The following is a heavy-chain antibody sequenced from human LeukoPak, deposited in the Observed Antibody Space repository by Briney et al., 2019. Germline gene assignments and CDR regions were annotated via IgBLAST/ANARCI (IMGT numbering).Heavy chain of an antibody. CDR1: GFTFSSYA. V-gene: IGHV3-23*01. J-gene: IGHJ4*02. Sequence: ESGGSLRLSCAASGFTFSSYAMSWVRQAPGKGLEWVSAISGSGGSTYYADSVKGRFTISRDNSKNTLYLQMNSLRAEDTAVYYCAKGGIVVVPAAPIYFDYWGQGTLVTVSS. CDR3: AKGGIVVVPAAPIYFDY. CDR2: ISGSGGST. D-gene: IGHD2-2*01.